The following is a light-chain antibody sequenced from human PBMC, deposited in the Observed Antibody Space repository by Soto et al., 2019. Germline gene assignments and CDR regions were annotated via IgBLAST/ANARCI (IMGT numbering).Light chain of an antibody. J-gene: IGKJ1*01. CDR1: LPISNY. V-gene: IGKV1-27*01. CDR2: AAS. CDR3: LHHGSSLWT. Sequence: DIQMTQSPSSLSASVGDRVTITCRASLPISNYLAWYQRKPGKIPNLLIYAASTLQAGVPSRFSGSGFGTDFTLTISRLEPEDFAMYYCLHHGSSLWTFGQGTKVDI.